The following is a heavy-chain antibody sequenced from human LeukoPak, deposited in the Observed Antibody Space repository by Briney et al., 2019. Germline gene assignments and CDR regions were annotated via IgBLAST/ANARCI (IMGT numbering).Heavy chain of an antibody. V-gene: IGHV5-51*01. CDR3: ARIGGSTALMVYAIPEEGYFDY. Sequence: GESLQISCRGSGYTFSNYWIGWVRQMPGKGLEWMGIIYPGDSDTRISPSFQGQVTISVDKSTRTAYLQWTSLKASDSAIYYCARIGGSTALMVYAIPEEGYFDYWGQGILVTVSS. CDR1: GYTFSNYW. J-gene: IGHJ4*02. CDR2: IYPGDSDT. D-gene: IGHD2-8*01.